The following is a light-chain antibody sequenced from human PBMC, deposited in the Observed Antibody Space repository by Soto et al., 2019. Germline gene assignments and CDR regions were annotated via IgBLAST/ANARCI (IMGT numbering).Light chain of an antibody. CDR3: QQYNRYSLT. CDR2: DAS. V-gene: IGKV1-5*01. Sequence: DIQMSQSPSTLSASVGDSVPITCRASQSISSWLAWYQQKPGKAPKLLIYDASSLESGVPSRFSGSGSGTEFTLTISSLQPDDFATYYCQQYNRYSLTFGGGTKVEIK. J-gene: IGKJ4*01. CDR1: QSISSW.